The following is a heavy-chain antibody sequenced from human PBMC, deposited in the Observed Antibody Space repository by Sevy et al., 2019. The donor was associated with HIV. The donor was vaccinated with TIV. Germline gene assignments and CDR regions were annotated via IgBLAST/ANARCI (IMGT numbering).Heavy chain of an antibody. CDR2: IRSKAISYAT. CDR1: GFTFSGSA. D-gene: IGHD6-19*01. Sequence: GESLKISCAASGFTFSGSAMHWVRQASGKGLEWVGRIRSKAISYATAYAASVKGRFTISRDDSKNTAYLQMNSLKTEDTAVYYCTRIQYSSGWYSSHYMDVWGKGTTVTVSS. CDR3: TRIQYSSGWYSSHYMDV. J-gene: IGHJ6*03. V-gene: IGHV3-73*01.